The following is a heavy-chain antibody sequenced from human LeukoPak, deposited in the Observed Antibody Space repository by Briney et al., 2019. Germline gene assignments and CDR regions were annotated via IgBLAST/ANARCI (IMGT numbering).Heavy chain of an antibody. CDR1: GYTFTSYD. CDR2: MNPNSGNT. J-gene: IGHJ5*02. Sequence: ASVKVSCKASGYTFTSYDLNWVRQATGQGLEWIGWMNPNSGNTGYAQKFQGRVTLTRSTSISTAYMELRSLTSEDTAVYYCARDYGGNSGWFDPWGQGTLVTVSS. D-gene: IGHD4-23*01. CDR3: ARDYGGNSGWFDP. V-gene: IGHV1-8*01.